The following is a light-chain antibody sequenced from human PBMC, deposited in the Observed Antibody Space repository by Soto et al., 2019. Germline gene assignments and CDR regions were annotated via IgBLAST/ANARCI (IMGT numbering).Light chain of an antibody. CDR1: QSVSSSY. CDR3: QQYGSSPRT. J-gene: IGKJ1*01. Sequence: EIVLTQSPGTLSLSPGERATLSFRASQSVSSSYLAWYQQKPGQAPRLLIYGASNRATGIPDRFSGSGSGTDFTLTISRLEPEDFAVYYCQQYGSSPRTCGQGTKVDIK. CDR2: GAS. V-gene: IGKV3-20*01.